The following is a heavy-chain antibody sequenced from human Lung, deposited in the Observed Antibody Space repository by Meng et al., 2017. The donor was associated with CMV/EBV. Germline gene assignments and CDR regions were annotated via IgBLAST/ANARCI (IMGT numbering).Heavy chain of an antibody. J-gene: IGHJ6*02. D-gene: IGHD3-22*01. CDR1: GFTFSSYS. CDR3: ARAYYYDSSGYYIAPNYYYYGMDV. Sequence: GGSXRLXCAASGFTFSSYSMNWVRQAPGKGLEWVSSISSSSSYIYYADSVKGRFTISRDNAKNSLYLQMNSLRAEDTAVYYCARAYYYDSSGYYIAPNYYYYGMDVXGRGXTVTVSS. CDR2: ISSSSSYI. V-gene: IGHV3-21*01.